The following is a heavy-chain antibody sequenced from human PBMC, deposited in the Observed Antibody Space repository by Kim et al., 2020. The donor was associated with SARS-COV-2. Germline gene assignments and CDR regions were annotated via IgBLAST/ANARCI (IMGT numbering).Heavy chain of an antibody. J-gene: IGHJ4*02. Sequence: SETLSLTCTVSGGSISSSSYYWGWIRQPPGKGLEWIGSIYYSGSTYYNPSLKSRVTISVDTSKNQFSLKLSSVTAADTAVYYCARSAARYSSSLDYWGQG. CDR1: GGSISSSSYY. V-gene: IGHV4-39*07. CDR2: IYYSGST. CDR3: ARSAARYSSSLDY. D-gene: IGHD6-13*01.